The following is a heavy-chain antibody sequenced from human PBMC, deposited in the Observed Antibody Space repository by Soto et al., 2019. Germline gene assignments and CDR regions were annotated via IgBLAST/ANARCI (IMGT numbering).Heavy chain of an antibody. CDR1: GFTFSDYY. D-gene: IGHD2-21*01. Sequence: GGSLRLSCAASGFTFSDYYMSWIRQAPGKGLEWVSYTSSSSYTNYADSVKGRFTISRDNAKNSLYLQMNSLRAEDTAVYYCARSPRTRWLYDYWGQGTLVTVSS. V-gene: IGHV3-11*06. CDR2: TSSSSYT. J-gene: IGHJ4*02. CDR3: ARSPRTRWLYDY.